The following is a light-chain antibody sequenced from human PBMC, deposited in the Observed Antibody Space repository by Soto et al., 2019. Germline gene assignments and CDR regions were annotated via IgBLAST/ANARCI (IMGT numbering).Light chain of an antibody. CDR3: QQEASFSFP. Sequence: DIQLTQSPASVAAAVGDRLNISCRASQPIKTCLAWYQQKPGKGTNLLIYTASPLATGVPSRSSGSGSGTDVNLTISSLQPEDAASYSCQQEASFSFPFGPGAKV. V-gene: IGKV1-12*02. J-gene: IGKJ3*01. CDR2: TAS. CDR1: QPIKTC.